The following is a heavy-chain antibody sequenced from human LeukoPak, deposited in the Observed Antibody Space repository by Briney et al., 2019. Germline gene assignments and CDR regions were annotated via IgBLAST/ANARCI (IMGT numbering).Heavy chain of an antibody. CDR3: ARSSQFDPFDY. J-gene: IGHJ4*02. CDR2: ISAYNGNT. D-gene: IGHD6-6*01. Sequence: ASVKVSCKASGYTFTSYGISWGRQAPGQGLEGMGWISAYNGNTNYAQKLQGRVAMTTDTSTSPAYMELRSLRSDATAVYYCARSSQFDPFDYWGQGTLVTVSS. CDR1: GYTFTSYG. V-gene: IGHV1-18*01.